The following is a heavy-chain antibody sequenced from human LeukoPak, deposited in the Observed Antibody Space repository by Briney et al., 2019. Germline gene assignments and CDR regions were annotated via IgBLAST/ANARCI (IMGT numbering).Heavy chain of an antibody. J-gene: IGHJ3*02. Sequence: GGSLRLSCAASGFTFSSYWMSWVRQAPGKGLEWVANIKQDGSEKYYVDSVKGRFTISRDNAKNSLYLQMNSLRAEDTAVYYCARGQRWLQLFAAFDIWGQGTMVTVSS. D-gene: IGHD5-24*01. CDR1: GFTFSSYW. V-gene: IGHV3-7*01. CDR3: ARGQRWLQLFAAFDI. CDR2: IKQDGSEK.